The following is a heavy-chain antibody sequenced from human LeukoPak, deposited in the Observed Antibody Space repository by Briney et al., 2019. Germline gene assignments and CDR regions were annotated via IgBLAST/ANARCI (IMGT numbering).Heavy chain of an antibody. D-gene: IGHD4-17*01. CDR3: AREAVTRNYFDY. J-gene: IGHJ4*02. Sequence: GGSLRLSCAASGFTVSSNYMSWVRQAPGKGLEWVSVIYSGGSTYYADSVKGRFTISRDNSKNTLYLQMNSLRAEDTAVYYCAREAVTRNYFDYWGQGTLVTVSS. CDR1: GFTVSSNY. CDR2: IYSGGST. V-gene: IGHV3-66*01.